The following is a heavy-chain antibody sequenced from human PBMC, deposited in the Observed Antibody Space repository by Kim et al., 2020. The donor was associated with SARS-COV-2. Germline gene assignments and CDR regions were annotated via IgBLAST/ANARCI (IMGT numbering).Heavy chain of an antibody. CDR3: TTFAPVYAFGWYYFEY. CDR1: GFTVAAHY. CDR2: IHNGGRT. V-gene: IGHV3-53*01. D-gene: IGHD6-19*01. Sequence: GGSLRLSCAASGFTVAAHYFTWVRQSPGRGLEWVSMIHNGGRTSYAPSLGGRFTISRDISKNTVFLQMNRLRAEDTAIYYCTTFAPVYAFGWYYFEYWG. J-gene: IGHJ4*01.